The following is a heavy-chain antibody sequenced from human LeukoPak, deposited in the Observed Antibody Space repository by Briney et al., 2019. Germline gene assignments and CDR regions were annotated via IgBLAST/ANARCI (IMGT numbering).Heavy chain of an antibody. CDR3: SRGVIVGAAYFDY. V-gene: IGHV3-49*03. D-gene: IGHD1-26*01. CDR1: GFTFGDHG. CDR2: IKTKTYGGTT. Sequence: GGSLRLSCTTSGFTFGDHGLSWFRQAPGKGPEWVGFIKTKTYGGTTEYAPSVKGRFTISRDDSKSIAYLQMNSLRTEDTAVYYCSRGVIVGAAYFDYWGQGTLVTVFS. J-gene: IGHJ4*02.